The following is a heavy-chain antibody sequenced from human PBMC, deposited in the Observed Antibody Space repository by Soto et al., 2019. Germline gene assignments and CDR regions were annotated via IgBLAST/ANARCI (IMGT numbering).Heavy chain of an antibody. CDR3: ARGRFEPGAFWYFDL. CDR2: IIPIFGTP. CDR1: GGNFNNYA. D-gene: IGHD3-10*01. J-gene: IGHJ2*01. V-gene: IGHV1-69*06. Sequence: QVQLVQSGADAKRPGSSVKVSCKASGGNFNNYAVTWVRQAPGQGLEWMGGIIPIFGTPNYAQKFQGRLTISADTSTTTVYMELRRLTSEDTAVYYCARGRFEPGAFWYFDLWGRGTLVTVSS.